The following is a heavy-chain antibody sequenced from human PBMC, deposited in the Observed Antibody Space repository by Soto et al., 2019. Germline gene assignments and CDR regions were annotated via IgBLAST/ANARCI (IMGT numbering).Heavy chain of an antibody. V-gene: IGHV3-23*01. CDR3: AKDRDIVVVPALDY. J-gene: IGHJ4*02. Sequence: EVQLLESGGGLVQPGGSLRLSCAASGFTFSSYAMSWVRQAPGKGLEWVSAISGSGGSTYYADSVKGRFTISRDNSKNTLSLQMNSLRAEDTAVYYCAKDRDIVVVPALDYWGQGTLVTVSS. CDR1: GFTFSSYA. CDR2: ISGSGGST. D-gene: IGHD2-2*01.